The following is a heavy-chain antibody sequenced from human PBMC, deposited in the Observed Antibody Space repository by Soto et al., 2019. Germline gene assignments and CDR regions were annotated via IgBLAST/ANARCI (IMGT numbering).Heavy chain of an antibody. J-gene: IGHJ4*02. Sequence: PSETLSLTCTVSGGSICSYYWSWIRRLPGKGLGWCGYIYYRGSTNCNPSRKSRVTISVDTSKNQLSLKMSSVTATDTAVYYCARGHDSSGYWGFDYWGQATLATVSS. V-gene: IGHV4-59*01. D-gene: IGHD3-22*01. CDR2: IYYRGST. CDR3: ARGHDSSGYWGFDY. CDR1: GGSICSYY.